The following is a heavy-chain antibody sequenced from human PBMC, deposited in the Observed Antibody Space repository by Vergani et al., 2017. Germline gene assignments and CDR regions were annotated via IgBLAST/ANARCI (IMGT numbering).Heavy chain of an antibody. CDR2: VSWNSGSI. Sequence: EVQLVESGGGLVQPGGSLRLSCAASGFTFDDYAMHWVRQAPGKGLEWVSGVSWNSGSIGYADSVKGRFTISRDNAKNSLYLQMNSLGAEDTALYYCAKDAEVVPAASPIGNYRDVWGKGTTVTVSS. V-gene: IGHV3-9*01. CDR1: GFTFDDYA. CDR3: AKDAEVVPAASPIGNYRDV. D-gene: IGHD2-2*01. J-gene: IGHJ6*03.